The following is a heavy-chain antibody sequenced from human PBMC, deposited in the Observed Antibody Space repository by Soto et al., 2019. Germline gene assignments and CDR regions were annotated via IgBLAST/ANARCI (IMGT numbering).Heavy chain of an antibody. Sequence: SVKVSCKASGGTFSSYAISWMRQAPGQGLEWMGGIIPIFGTANYAQKFQGRVTITADESTSTAYMELSSLRSEDTAVYYCARDRVAAASWFDPWGQGTLVTVSS. J-gene: IGHJ5*02. V-gene: IGHV1-69*13. CDR2: IIPIFGTA. CDR3: ARDRVAAASWFDP. CDR1: GGTFSSYA. D-gene: IGHD6-13*01.